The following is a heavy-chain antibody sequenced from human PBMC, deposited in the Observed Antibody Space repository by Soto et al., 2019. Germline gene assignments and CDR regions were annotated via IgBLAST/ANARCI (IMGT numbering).Heavy chain of an antibody. CDR2: ISRRGDTT. J-gene: IGHJ3*02. CDR3: ARIQAGYASSGYFSAFDI. V-gene: IGHV3-23*01. Sequence: GGSLRLSCAASGFTFTTYAMSWVRQAPGKGLEWVSVISRRGDTTYYADSVKGRFTISRDNSKNTLYLQMNSLRAEDRAVYYCARIQAGYASSGYFSAFDIWGQGTMVTVSS. CDR1: GFTFTTYA. D-gene: IGHD3-22*01.